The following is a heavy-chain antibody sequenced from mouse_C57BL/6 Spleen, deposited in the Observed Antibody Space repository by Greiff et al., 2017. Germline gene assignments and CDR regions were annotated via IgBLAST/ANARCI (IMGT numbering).Heavy chain of an antibody. CDR3: ARGYDGYYDD. J-gene: IGHJ2*01. CDR1: GYTFTSYW. D-gene: IGHD2-3*01. Sequence: VQLQQPGAELVKPGASVKMSCKASGYTFTSYWLTWVKQRPGQGLEWIGDIYPGSGSTNYNEKFKSKATLTVDTSSSTASMQLSSLTSEDSAVYYCARGYDGYYDDWGQGTTLTVSS. V-gene: IGHV1-55*01. CDR2: IYPGSGST.